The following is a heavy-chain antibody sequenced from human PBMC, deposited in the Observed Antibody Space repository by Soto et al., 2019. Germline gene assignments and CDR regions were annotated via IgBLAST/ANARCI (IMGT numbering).Heavy chain of an antibody. V-gene: IGHV1-2*02. CDR2: INPNSGGT. D-gene: IGHD6-6*01. Sequence: ASVKVSCKASGYTFTGCYMHWVRQAPGQGLEWMGWINPNSGGTNYAQKFQGRVTMTRDTSIGTAYMELSRLRSDDTAVYYCARGYSSSSGFKFTDYWGQGTLVTVSS. CDR3: ARGYSSSSGFKFTDY. CDR1: GYTFTGCY. J-gene: IGHJ4*02.